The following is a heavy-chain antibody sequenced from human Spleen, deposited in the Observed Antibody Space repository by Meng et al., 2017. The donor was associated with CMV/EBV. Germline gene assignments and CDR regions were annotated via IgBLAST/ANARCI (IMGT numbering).Heavy chain of an antibody. CDR2: IYQTGSP. Sequence: SLPCAGSGAPINSDIWWRWVRQPPGKGLEWIGEIYQTGSPNYNPSLKSRVTISTDKPKNQFSLNLSSVTAADTAFYYCAISPNQDPGPWGQGTLVTVSS. CDR3: AISPNQDPGP. J-gene: IGHJ5*02. CDR1: GAPINSDIW. D-gene: IGHD1-14*01. V-gene: IGHV4-4*02.